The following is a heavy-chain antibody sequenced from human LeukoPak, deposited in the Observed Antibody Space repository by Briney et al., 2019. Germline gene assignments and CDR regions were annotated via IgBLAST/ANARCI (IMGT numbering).Heavy chain of an antibody. V-gene: IGHV4-39*01. CDR3: ARYYYDSSGYAIYYYYMDV. J-gene: IGHJ6*03. CDR1: GGSISSSSYY. D-gene: IGHD3-22*01. CDR2: IYYSGST. Sequence: SETLSLTCSVSGGSISSSSYYWGWIRQPPGKGLEWIGSIYYSGSTYYNPSLKSRVTISVDTSKNQFSLKLSSVTAADTAVYYCARYYYDSSGYAIYYYYMDVWGQGTMVTVSS.